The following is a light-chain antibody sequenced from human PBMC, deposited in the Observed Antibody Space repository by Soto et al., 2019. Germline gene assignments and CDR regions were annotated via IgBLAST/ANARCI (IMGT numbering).Light chain of an antibody. Sequence: DIVMTQSPDSLAVSLGERATINCKSSQSVLYSSNNKNYLAWYQQKPGQPPKLLIHWASTRKSGVPDRFSGSGSGTDFSLTISRLQAEDEAVYYCQQYYSTPLTFGGGTKVEIK. CDR1: QSVLYSSNNKNY. CDR3: QQYYSTPLT. J-gene: IGKJ4*01. CDR2: WAS. V-gene: IGKV4-1*01.